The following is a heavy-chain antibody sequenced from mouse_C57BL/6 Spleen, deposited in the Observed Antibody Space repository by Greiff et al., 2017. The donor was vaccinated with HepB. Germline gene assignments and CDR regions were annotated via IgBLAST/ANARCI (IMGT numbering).Heavy chain of an antibody. CDR3: ASPYYGSSSFAY. CDR2: ISDGGSYT. V-gene: IGHV5-4*01. CDR1: GFTFSSYA. D-gene: IGHD1-1*01. Sequence: EVQLVESGGGLVKPGGSLKLSCAASGFTFSSYAMSWVRQTPEKRLEWVATISDGGSYTYYPDNVKGRFTISRDKAKNNLYLQMSHLKSEDTAMYYCASPYYGSSSFAYWGQGTLVTVSA. J-gene: IGHJ3*01.